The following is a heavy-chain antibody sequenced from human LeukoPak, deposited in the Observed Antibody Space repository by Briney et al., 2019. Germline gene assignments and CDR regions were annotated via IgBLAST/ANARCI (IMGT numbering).Heavy chain of an antibody. CDR3: ARGEIHLLLYNYYGIDA. CDR1: GGSFSGYY. D-gene: IGHD5-18*01. V-gene: IGHV4-34*01. Sequence: TSETLSLTCAVYGGSFSGYYWAWIRQPPGKGLEWIGEVNHSGSTSYNPSLKSRVTISVDTYKKQFSLKLSSVTAADTAVYYCARGEIHLLLYNYYGIDAWGQGTTVTVSS. CDR2: VNHSGST. J-gene: IGHJ6*02.